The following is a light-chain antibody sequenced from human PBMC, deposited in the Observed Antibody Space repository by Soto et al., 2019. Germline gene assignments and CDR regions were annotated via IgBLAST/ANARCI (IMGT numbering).Light chain of an antibody. V-gene: IGKV3-11*01. CDR3: QQRSNWPPSIT. CDR2: DAS. J-gene: IGKJ5*01. CDR1: QSVSSY. Sequence: EIVLTQSPATLSLSPGERATLSCRASQSVSSYLAWYQQKPGQAPSLLIYDASNRATGIPARFSGSGSGTDFTLTISSLEPEDFAVYSCQQRSNWPPSITFGQGTRLEIK.